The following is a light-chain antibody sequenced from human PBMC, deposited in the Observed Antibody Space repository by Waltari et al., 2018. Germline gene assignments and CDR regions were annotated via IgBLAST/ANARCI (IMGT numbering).Light chain of an antibody. Sequence: LACRASPGISSDLAWYQQKPGQAPRLLIFGASTRATGVPARFSGSGSGTEFTLTISSLQSEDFGVYYCQQSKIWPAFGQGTKVEIK. CDR1: PGISSD. J-gene: IGKJ1*01. CDR3: QQSKIWPA. V-gene: IGKV3-15*01. CDR2: GAS.